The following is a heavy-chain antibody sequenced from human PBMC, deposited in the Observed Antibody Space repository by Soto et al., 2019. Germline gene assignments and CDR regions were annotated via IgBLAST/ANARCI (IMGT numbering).Heavy chain of an antibody. V-gene: IGHV1-58*01. CDR2: IVVGSGNT. J-gene: IGHJ6*02. CDR3: AAGLSDYYYYGMDV. Sequence: VKVSCKASGFTFTSSAVQWVRQARGQRLEWIGWIVVGSGNTNYAQKFQERVTITRDMSTSTAYMELSSLRSEDTAVYYCAAGLSDYYYYGMDVWGQGTTVTVSS. CDR1: GFTFTSSA.